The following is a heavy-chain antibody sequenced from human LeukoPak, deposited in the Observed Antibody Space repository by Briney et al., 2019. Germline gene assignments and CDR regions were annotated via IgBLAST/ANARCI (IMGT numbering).Heavy chain of an antibody. V-gene: IGHV3-33*07. CDR3: ARDRGPGGLAGTYY. D-gene: IGHD6-19*01. CDR2: IWHDGSNQ. J-gene: IGHJ4*02. Sequence: GGSLPLSCPSSVLTLSRYALDCLGQTPGKGLEWVAVIWHDGSNQTYTDSVKGRFTISRDNSKNTLDLHMNSLRAEDTAVYYCARDRGPGGLAGTYYWGQGTMVTVSS. CDR1: VLTLSRYA.